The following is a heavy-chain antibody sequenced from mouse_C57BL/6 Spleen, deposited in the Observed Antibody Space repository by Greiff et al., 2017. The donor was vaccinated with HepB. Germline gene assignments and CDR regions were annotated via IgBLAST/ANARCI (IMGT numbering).Heavy chain of an antibody. CDR2: ISDGGSYT. CDR1: GFTFSSYA. V-gene: IGHV5-4*03. Sequence: EVKVVESGGGLVKPGGSLKLSCAASGFTFSSYAMSWVRQTPEKRLEWVATISDGGSYTYYPDNVKGRFTISRDNAKNNLYLQMSHLKSEDTAMYYCARRITTVEYFDYWGQGTTLTVSS. J-gene: IGHJ2*01. CDR3: ARRITTVEYFDY. D-gene: IGHD1-1*01.